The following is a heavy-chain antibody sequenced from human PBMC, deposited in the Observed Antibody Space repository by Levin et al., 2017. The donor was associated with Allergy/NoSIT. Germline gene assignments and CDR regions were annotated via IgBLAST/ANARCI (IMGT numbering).Heavy chain of an antibody. J-gene: IGHJ6*04. Sequence: LSLTCAASGFTFSSYGMHWVRQAPGKGLEWVAVIWYDGSNKYYADSVKGRFTISRDNSKNTLYLQMNSLRAEDTAVYYCARDANSSGFGDVWGKGTTVTVSS. V-gene: IGHV3-33*01. D-gene: IGHD6-19*01. CDR2: IWYDGSNK. CDR3: ARDANSSGFGDV. CDR1: GFTFSSYG.